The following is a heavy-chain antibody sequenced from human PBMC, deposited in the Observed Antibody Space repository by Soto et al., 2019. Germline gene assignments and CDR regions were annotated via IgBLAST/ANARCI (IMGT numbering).Heavy chain of an antibody. CDR2: ISTYYDNT. D-gene: IGHD5-18*01. J-gene: IGHJ4*02. Sequence: GASVKVSCKASGYTFTSYGISWVRQAPGQGLEWMGWISTYYDNTNYAQNLRGRVTMTTDTSTSTAYMELRSMRSDDTAVYYCARDAPRRYNSGQGLDYWGQGTLVTVSS. CDR3: ARDAPRRYNSGQGLDY. CDR1: GYTFTSYG. V-gene: IGHV1-18*04.